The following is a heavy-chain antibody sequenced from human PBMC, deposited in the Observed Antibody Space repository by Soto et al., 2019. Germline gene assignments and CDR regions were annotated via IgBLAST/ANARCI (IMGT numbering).Heavy chain of an antibody. CDR1: GFTFSNYW. V-gene: IGHV3-74*01. CDR2: IKSDGTYT. J-gene: IGHJ4*02. CDR3: VGEDFDY. Sequence: GGSLRLSCTASGFTFSNYWMHWVRQAAGKGLEWVSRIKSDGTYTNYADSVKGRFTISRDNAKNTLSLQMHSLRAEDTAVYFCVGEDFDYWGQGTQGTVSS. D-gene: IGHD3-16*01.